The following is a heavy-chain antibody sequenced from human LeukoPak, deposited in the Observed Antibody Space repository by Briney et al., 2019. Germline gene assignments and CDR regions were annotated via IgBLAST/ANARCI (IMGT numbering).Heavy chain of an antibody. V-gene: IGHV1-46*01. J-gene: IGHJ4*02. CDR3: ATEPHSSGLFDY. CDR2: INPSGGGT. D-gene: IGHD6-25*01. CDR1: GYXFTKYY. Sequence: ASVKVSCKAPGYXFTKYYIHWVRQAPGQGLEWVGIINPSGGGTSYAQKFQDRITMTRDTSTSTVYMELSSLRSEDTAVYYCATEPHSSGLFDYWGQGTLVTVSS.